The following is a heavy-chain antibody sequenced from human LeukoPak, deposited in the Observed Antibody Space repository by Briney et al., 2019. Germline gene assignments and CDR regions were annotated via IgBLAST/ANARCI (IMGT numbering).Heavy chain of an antibody. CDR2: IYYSGST. CDR3: AKSGYYFGGFDY. J-gene: IGHJ4*02. D-gene: IGHD3-22*01. CDR1: GGSISSGGYY. Sequence: SETLSLTCAVSGGSISSGGYYWSWIRQHPGKGLEWIGYIYYSGSTYYNPSLKSRVTISVDTSKNQFSLKLSSVTAADTAVYYCAKSGYYFGGFDYWGQGTLVTVSS. V-gene: IGHV4-31*11.